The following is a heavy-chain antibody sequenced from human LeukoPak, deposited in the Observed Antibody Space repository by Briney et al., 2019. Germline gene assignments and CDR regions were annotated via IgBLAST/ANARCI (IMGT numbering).Heavy chain of an antibody. V-gene: IGHV3-7*03. Sequence: GGSLRLSCAASGFTFSSYAMSWVRQAPGKGLEWVANIKQDGSEKYYVDSVKGRFTISRDNAKNSLHLQMNSLRAEDTAVYYCARGGVIHDYWGQGTLVTVSS. D-gene: IGHD3-16*02. CDR1: GFTFSSYA. J-gene: IGHJ4*02. CDR2: IKQDGSEK. CDR3: ARGGVIHDY.